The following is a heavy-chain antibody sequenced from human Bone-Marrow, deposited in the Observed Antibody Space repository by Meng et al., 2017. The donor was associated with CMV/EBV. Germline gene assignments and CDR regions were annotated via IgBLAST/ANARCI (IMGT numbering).Heavy chain of an antibody. Sequence: SCQASGSTFTGYNMHWARQAPGQGLEWMGWISPNNGGTKYAQKFQGGVTMTRDTSISTAYMELSRLTSDDTAVYYCVRGGGSSYVDYWGQGTLVTVSS. J-gene: IGHJ4*02. CDR3: VRGGGSSYVDY. CDR1: GSTFTGYN. V-gene: IGHV1-2*02. D-gene: IGHD1-26*01. CDR2: ISPNNGGT.